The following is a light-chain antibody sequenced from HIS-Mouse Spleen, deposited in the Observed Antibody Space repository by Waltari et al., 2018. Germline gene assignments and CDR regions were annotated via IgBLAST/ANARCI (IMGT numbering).Light chain of an antibody. V-gene: IGLV1-47*01. CDR1: SPNLGSNY. J-gene: IGLJ2*01. Sequence: QSVLTQPPSASGTPGQRVTISCSGSSPNLGSNYVYWYPQLPGTAPKLLIYRNNQRPSGVPDRFSGSKSGTSASLAISGLRSEDEADYYCAAWDDSLSGPVFGGGTKLTVL. CDR3: AAWDDSLSGPV. CDR2: RNN.